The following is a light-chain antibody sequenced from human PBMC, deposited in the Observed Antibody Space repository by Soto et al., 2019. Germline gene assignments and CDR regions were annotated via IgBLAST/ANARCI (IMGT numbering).Light chain of an antibody. CDR2: AAS. Sequence: IQMTQSPTSLSASVGDRVTITCRASQDIRNFVAWYQQKPGKAPKLLIYAASTLQSGVPSRFSGSGSGTDFTLTINGLQPEDVATCYGQMYRSVPVFGPGTKVEIK. CDR1: QDIRNF. V-gene: IGKV1-27*01. J-gene: IGKJ3*01. CDR3: QMYRSVPV.